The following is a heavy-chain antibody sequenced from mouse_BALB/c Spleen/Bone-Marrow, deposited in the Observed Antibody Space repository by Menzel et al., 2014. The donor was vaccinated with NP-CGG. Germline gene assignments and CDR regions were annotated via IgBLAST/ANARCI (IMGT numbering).Heavy chain of an antibody. CDR3: ARGLYYVAYGPGFAY. Sequence: EVKLVESGGGLVQPGGSLKLSCAASGFTFSNYGMSWVRQTPGKRLDLVATINSNGGTTYYPDSVKGRFTISRDNAKNTLYLQMSSLKSEDTAMYFCARGLYYVAYGPGFAYWGQGTLVTVSA. V-gene: IGHV5-6-3*01. CDR1: GFTFSNYG. J-gene: IGHJ3*01. CDR2: INSNGGTT. D-gene: IGHD2-13*01.